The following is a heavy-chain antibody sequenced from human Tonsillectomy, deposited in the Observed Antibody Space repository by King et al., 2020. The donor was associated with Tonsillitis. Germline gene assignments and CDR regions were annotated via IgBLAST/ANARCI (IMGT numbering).Heavy chain of an antibody. CDR3: AEDGNYYGSSDYYYFDY. Sequence: VQLVESGGGLVKPGGSLRLSCAASGFTFSSYSMNWVRQAPGKGLEWVSSISSSSTYIYYADSVKGRFTISRDNAKNSLSLQMNSLRAEDTAVYYCAEDGNYYGSSDYYYFDYWGQGTLVTVAS. CDR2: ISSSSTYI. J-gene: IGHJ4*02. CDR1: GFTFSSYS. V-gene: IGHV3-21*01. D-gene: IGHD3-22*01.